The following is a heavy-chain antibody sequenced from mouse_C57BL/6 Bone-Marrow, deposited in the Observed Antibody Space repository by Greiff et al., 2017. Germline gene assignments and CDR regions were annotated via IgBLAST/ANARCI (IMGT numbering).Heavy chain of an antibody. CDR1: GFTFSDAW. V-gene: IGHV6-6*01. Sequence: DVQLQQSGGGLVQPGGSMKLSCAASGFTFSDAWMDWFRQSPEKGLEWVAEIRNKANNHASYYAESVNGRFTISRDDSKSSVYLQMNGLRAEDSAIYYCGDSSMDYWGQGTAGTVSS. CDR2: IRNKANNHAS. J-gene: IGHJ4*01. CDR3: GDSSMDY.